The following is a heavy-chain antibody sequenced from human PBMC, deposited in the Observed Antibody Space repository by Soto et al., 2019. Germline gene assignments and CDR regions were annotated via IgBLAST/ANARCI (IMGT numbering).Heavy chain of an antibody. D-gene: IGHD6-13*01. CDR1: GGSISSYY. V-gene: IGHV4-59*08. J-gene: IGHJ4*02. Sequence: QVQLQESGPGLVKPSETLSHTCTVSGGSISSYYWSWIRQPPGKGLEWIGYIYYSGSTTYNPSLKSRVTISVDTSKNQFSLKLSSVTAADTAVYYCARRYSSSFDYWGQGTLVTVSS. CDR2: IYYSGST. CDR3: ARRYSSSFDY.